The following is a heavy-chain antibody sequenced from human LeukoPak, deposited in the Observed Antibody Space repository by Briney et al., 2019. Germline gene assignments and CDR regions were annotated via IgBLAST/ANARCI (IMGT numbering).Heavy chain of an antibody. CDR2: IYYSGST. Sequence: SETLSLTCTVSGGSISSYYWSWIRQPPGKGLEWIGYIYYSGSTNYNPSLKSRVTISVDTSKNQFSLKLSSVTAADTAVYYCARDREKHYYDSSGYSSDAFDIWGQGTMVTVSS. V-gene: IGHV4-59*01. J-gene: IGHJ3*02. CDR3: ARDREKHYYDSSGYSSDAFDI. D-gene: IGHD3-22*01. CDR1: GGSISSYY.